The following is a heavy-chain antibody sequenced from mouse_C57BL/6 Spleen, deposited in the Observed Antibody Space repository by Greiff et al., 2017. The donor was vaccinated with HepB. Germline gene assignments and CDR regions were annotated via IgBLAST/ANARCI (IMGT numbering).Heavy chain of an antibody. CDR2: IHPNSGST. Sequence: QVQLQHPGAELVKPGASVKLSCKASGYTFTSYWMHWVKQRPGQGLEWIGMIHPNSGSTNYNEKFKSKATLTVDKSSSTAYMQLSSLTSEDSAVYYCARSDYWYFDVWGTGTTVTVSS. CDR3: ARSDYWYFDV. J-gene: IGHJ1*03. V-gene: IGHV1-64*01. CDR1: GYTFTSYW.